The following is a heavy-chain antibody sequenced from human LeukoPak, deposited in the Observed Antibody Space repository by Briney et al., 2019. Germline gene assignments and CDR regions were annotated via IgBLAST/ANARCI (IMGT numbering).Heavy chain of an antibody. J-gene: IGHJ4*02. Sequence: SETLSLTCTVSGGSISSGDYYWSWIRQPPGKGLEWIGYIYYSGSTNYNPSLKSRVTISLDTSKNQFSLKVSSVTAADTAVYYCARHSSGYLSYFDYWGQGTLVPVSS. CDR1: GGSISSGDYY. D-gene: IGHD3-22*01. CDR2: IYYSGST. CDR3: ARHSSGYLSYFDY. V-gene: IGHV4-30-4*01.